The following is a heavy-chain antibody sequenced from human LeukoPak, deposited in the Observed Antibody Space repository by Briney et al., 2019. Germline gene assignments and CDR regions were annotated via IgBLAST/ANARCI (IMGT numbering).Heavy chain of an antibody. CDR1: GGSFSGYY. V-gene: IGHV4-59*01. J-gene: IGHJ4*02. Sequence: SETLSLTCTVSGGSFSGYYWSWIRQPPGKGLEWIGYIYYSGSTSYSPSLKSRVTISEDTSKNQFSLKLNSVTAADTAVYYCARMDSSACPGLWGQGILVTVSS. CDR2: IYYSGST. CDR3: ARMDSSACPGL. D-gene: IGHD6-19*01.